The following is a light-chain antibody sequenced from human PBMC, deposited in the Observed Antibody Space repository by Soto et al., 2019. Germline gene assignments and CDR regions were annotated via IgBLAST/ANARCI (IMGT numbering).Light chain of an antibody. J-gene: IGKJ1*01. CDR2: GVS. CDR3: QQYNNWPQT. V-gene: IGKV3-15*01. Sequence: ERVMTQSPVTLSVSPGESVTLSCRESQSVGTNVAWYQQKPGQAPSVLIDGVSNRATGIPTRFSGSGSGRQFTLTISSLQSEDFAVYYCQQYNNWPQTFGQGTKVDIK. CDR1: QSVGTN.